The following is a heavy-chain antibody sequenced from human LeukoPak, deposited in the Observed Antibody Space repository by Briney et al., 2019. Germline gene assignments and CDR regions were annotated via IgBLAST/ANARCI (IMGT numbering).Heavy chain of an antibody. J-gene: IGHJ6*03. CDR3: ARVGAAAGTGYYYYYMDV. CDR1: GFTFSSYW. CDR2: ISSNGGST. D-gene: IGHD6-13*01. Sequence: GGSLRLSCAASGFTFSSYWMHWVRQAPGKGLEYVSAISSNGGSTYYANSVKGRFTISRDNSKNTLYLQMGSLRAEDMAVYYCARVGAAAGTGYYYYYMDVWGKGTTVTVSS. V-gene: IGHV3-64*01.